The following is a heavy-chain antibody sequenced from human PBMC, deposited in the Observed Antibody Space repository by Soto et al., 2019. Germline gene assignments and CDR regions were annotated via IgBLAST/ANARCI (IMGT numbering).Heavy chain of an antibody. CDR2: ISVDNGDT. CDR1: GYTFTSHG. D-gene: IGHD3-3*01. CDR3: ARRFGGYFDY. Sequence: QVPLVQSGAEVKKPGASVRVSCTASGYTFTSHGIGWVRQAPGQGLQWMGWISVDNGDTNYAQKFQGRVTMSTDTSTSTAYMELRSLRSDDTAVYYCARRFGGYFDYWGQGTLVTVSS. J-gene: IGHJ4*02. V-gene: IGHV1-18*04.